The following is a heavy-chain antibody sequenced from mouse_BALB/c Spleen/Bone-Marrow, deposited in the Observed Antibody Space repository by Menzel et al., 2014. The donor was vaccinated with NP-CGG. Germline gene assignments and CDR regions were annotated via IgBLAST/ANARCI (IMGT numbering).Heavy chain of an antibody. V-gene: IGHV14-3*02. D-gene: IGHD2-4*01. J-gene: IGHJ3*01. CDR2: IDPANGNT. Sequence: EVQLQQSGAELVKPGASVKLSCTASGFNIKDTFMHWVKQRPDQGLEWIGRIDPANGNTKYDPKFQGKATIKADTSSNTAYLQLNSLTSEDTAVYYCAGSRRYCDYGAYWGQGTRVTVSA. CDR1: GFNIKDTF. CDR3: AGSRRYCDYGAY.